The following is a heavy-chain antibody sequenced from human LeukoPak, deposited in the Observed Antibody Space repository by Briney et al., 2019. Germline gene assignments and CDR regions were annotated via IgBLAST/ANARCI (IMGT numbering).Heavy chain of an antibody. Sequence: ASVKVSCKASGYSFTSYGINWVRQAPGQGLEWMGWISAYNGNTNYAQKLQGRVTMTTDTSTSTAYMELRSLRSDDTAVYYCARRYSYEYYFDYWGQGTLVTVSS. D-gene: IGHD5-18*01. V-gene: IGHV1-18*01. J-gene: IGHJ4*02. CDR1: GYSFTSYG. CDR2: ISAYNGNT. CDR3: ARRYSYEYYFDY.